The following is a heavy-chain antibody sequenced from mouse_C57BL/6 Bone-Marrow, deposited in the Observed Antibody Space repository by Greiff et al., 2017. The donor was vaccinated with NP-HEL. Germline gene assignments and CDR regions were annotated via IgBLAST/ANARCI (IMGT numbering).Heavy chain of an antibody. CDR1: GFTFSSYA. D-gene: IGHD1-1*02. Sequence: EVMLVESGGGLVKPGGSLKLSCAASGFTFSSYAMSWVRQTPDKRLEWVATISDGGSYTYYPDNVQGRFTLSRDNAKNNLYLQMSHLKAEDTAMYYCARDQRWLGFAYWGQGTLVTVSA. CDR3: ARDQRWLGFAY. V-gene: IGHV5-4*01. J-gene: IGHJ3*01. CDR2: ISDGGSYT.